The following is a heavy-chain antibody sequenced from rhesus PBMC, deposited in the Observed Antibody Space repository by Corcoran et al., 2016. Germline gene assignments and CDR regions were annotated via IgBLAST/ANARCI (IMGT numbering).Heavy chain of an antibody. CDR2: ISGRGGST. J-gene: IGHJ4*01. D-gene: IGHD3-3*01. CDR3: ARFPKYLDWLSPFDY. V-gene: IGHV4-173*01. CDR1: GGSISGYS. Sequence: QVQLQESGPGLVKPSETLSLTCAVSGGSISGYSSWCWIRQPPGKGLEWIGRISGRGGSTDYNPSLKSRVTISTDPSKNQFSLKLSSVTAADTAVYYCARFPKYLDWLSPFDYWGQGVLVTVSS.